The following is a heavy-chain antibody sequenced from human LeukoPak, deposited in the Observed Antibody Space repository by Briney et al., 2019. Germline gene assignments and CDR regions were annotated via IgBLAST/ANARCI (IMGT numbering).Heavy chain of an antibody. CDR1: GFTVSDEY. Sequence: PGGSLRLSCAASGFTVSDEYMTWVRQAPGKGLEWVSVFHSGGSTYYADSVKGRFTISRDSSKNTLSLQMNSLRAEDSAVYYCARDRYSYGFALDCWGQGTLVTVSP. D-gene: IGHD5-18*01. J-gene: IGHJ4*02. CDR2: FHSGGST. V-gene: IGHV3-66*02. CDR3: ARDRYSYGFALDC.